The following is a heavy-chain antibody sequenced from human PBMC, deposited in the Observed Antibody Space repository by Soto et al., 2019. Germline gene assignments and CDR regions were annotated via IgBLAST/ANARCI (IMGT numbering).Heavy chain of an antibody. J-gene: IGHJ6*02. CDR1: GGSFSGYY. V-gene: IGHV4-34*01. CDR3: ARYGSGRSTYYNYYGMDV. Sequence: SETLSLTCAVYGGSFSGYYWSWIRQPPGKGLEWIGEINHSGSTNYNPSLKSRVTISVDTSKNQFSLKLSSVTAADTAVYYCARYGSGRSTYYNYYGMDVWGQGTTVTVSS. CDR2: INHSGST. D-gene: IGHD3-10*01.